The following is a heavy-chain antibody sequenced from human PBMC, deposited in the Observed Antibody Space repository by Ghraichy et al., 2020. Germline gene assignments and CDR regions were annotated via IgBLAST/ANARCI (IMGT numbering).Heavy chain of an antibody. J-gene: IGHJ3*02. V-gene: IGHV1-3*01. D-gene: IGHD3-22*01. CDR1: GYTFTSYA. Sequence: ASVKVSCKASGYTFTSYAIHWVRQAPGQRLEWMGWINAGNGNTKYSQNFRGRVTITGDTSANTASMELSSLRSEDTAVYYCAREGTMIVVAYAFDIWGQGTMVTVSS. CDR2: INAGNGNT. CDR3: AREGTMIVVAYAFDI.